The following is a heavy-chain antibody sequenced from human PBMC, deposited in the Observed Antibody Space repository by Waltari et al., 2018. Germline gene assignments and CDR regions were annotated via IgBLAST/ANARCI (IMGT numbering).Heavy chain of an antibody. Sequence: EVQLVASGGGLVQPGGSLRLSCVASGFLFSTYWMYWVRQAPGKGVVWVSRINSDGSSTTYADSVKGQFTISRDNAKNTLYLHMSSLRAEDTAVYYCVRENIAAAGLESWGQGTLVTVSS. D-gene: IGHD6-13*01. CDR2: INSDGSST. CDR3: VRENIAAAGLES. V-gene: IGHV3-74*01. CDR1: GFLFSTYW. J-gene: IGHJ4*02.